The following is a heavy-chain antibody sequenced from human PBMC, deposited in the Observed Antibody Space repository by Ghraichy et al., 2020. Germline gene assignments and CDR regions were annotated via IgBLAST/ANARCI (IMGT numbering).Heavy chain of an antibody. D-gene: IGHD2-8*02. Sequence: GGSLRLSCAASGFIFSSYGMNLVRQAPGKGLEWVTHNGLGSSTVYNTDFVKGRFTISRDDAKSSVYLQMNSLRADDTAVYYCARSLGYWAFDYWGQGTLVTVSS. CDR3: ARSLGYWAFDY. CDR2: NGLGSSTV. CDR1: GFIFSSYG. J-gene: IGHJ4*02. V-gene: IGHV3-48*04.